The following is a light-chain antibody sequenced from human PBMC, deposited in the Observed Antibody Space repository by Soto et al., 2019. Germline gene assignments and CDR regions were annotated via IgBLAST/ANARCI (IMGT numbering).Light chain of an antibody. CDR3: QQYDTVPVT. CDR2: DAS. J-gene: IGKJ5*01. Sequence: DIQMTQSPSSLSASVGDRVTITCQASHDISNYLNWYQQKPGKAPKLLIYDASNLERGVPSRFSGSGSGTDFTFTISSLQPEDIATYYCQQYDTVPVTFGQGTRLEIK. CDR1: HDISNY. V-gene: IGKV1-33*01.